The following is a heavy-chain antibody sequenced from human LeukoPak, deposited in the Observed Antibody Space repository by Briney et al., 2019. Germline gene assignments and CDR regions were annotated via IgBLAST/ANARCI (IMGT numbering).Heavy chain of an antibody. D-gene: IGHD3-22*01. CDR2: IYYSGST. J-gene: IGHJ4*02. V-gene: IGHV4-39*07. Sequence: SETLSLTCTVSGGSISSSSYYWGWIRQPPGKGLEWIGSIYYSGSTNYNPSLKSRVTISVDTSKNQFSLKLSSVTAADTAVYYCAILKYYYDSSGYGSDYWGQGTLVTVSS. CDR1: GGSISSSSYY. CDR3: AILKYYYDSSGYGSDY.